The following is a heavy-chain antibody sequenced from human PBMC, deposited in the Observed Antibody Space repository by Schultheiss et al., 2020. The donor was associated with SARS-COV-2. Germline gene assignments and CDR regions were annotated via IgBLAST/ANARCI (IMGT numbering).Heavy chain of an antibody. V-gene: IGHV5-51*01. CDR2: IYPGDSDT. Sequence: GESLKISCKGSGYSFTSYWIGWVRQMPGKGLEWMGIIYPGDSDTRYSPSFQGQVTISADKSISTAYLQWSSLKASDTAMYYCARLEFGRFLEWLPNNYYMDVWGKGTTVTVSS. J-gene: IGHJ6*03. D-gene: IGHD3-3*01. CDR1: GYSFTSYW. CDR3: ARLEFGRFLEWLPNNYYMDV.